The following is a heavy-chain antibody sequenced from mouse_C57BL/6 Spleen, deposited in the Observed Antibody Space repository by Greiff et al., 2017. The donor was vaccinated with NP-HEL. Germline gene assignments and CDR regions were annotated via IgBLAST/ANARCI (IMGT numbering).Heavy chain of an antibody. CDR1: GYTFTSSW. CDR3: ARREVYHYYFDY. J-gene: IGHJ2*01. V-gene: IGHV1-69*01. CDR2: IDPSDSYT. Sequence: QVQLQQPGAELVMPGASVKLSCKASGYTFTSSWMHWVKQRPGQGLEWIGEIDPSDSYTNYNQKFKGKSTLTVDKSSSTAYMQLSSLTSEDSAVYYCARREVYHYYFDYWGQGTTLTVSS. D-gene: IGHD1-2*01.